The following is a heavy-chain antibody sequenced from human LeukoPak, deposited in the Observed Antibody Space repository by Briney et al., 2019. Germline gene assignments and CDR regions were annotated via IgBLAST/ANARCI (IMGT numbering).Heavy chain of an antibody. V-gene: IGHV4-31*11. Sequence: SETLSLTCAVYGGSFSGYYWSWIRQHPGKGLEWIGYIYYSGSAYYNPSLKSRVTISVGTSENQFSLKLSSVTAADTAVYYCARVNYGSATKEDYWGQGTLVTVSS. J-gene: IGHJ4*02. D-gene: IGHD3-10*01. CDR1: GGSFSGYY. CDR2: IYYSGSA. CDR3: ARVNYGSATKEDY.